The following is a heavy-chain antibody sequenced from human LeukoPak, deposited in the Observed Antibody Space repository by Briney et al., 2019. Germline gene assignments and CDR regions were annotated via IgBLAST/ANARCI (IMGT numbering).Heavy chain of an antibody. CDR2: RNGGST. J-gene: IGHJ6*03. V-gene: IGHV3-20*04. CDR1: GFTFDDYG. Sequence: GGSLRLSCAASGFTFDDYGMSWVRQAPGKGLEWVSGRNGGSTGYADSVKGRFTISRDNAKNSLYLQMSSLRAEDTALYYCARGGITIFLSYNYMDVWGKGTTVTVSS. D-gene: IGHD3-9*01. CDR3: ARGGITIFLSYNYMDV.